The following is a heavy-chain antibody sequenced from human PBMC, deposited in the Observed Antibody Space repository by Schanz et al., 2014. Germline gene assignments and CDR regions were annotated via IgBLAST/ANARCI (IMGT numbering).Heavy chain of an antibody. Sequence: VQLVESGGGLVQPGGSLRLSCAASGFTFSNHALSWVRQAPGKGLEWVPGIGGSGDSTHYADSVKGRFNISRDNSKNKSKSTVYVQMNSLRAEDTAVYYCAKAKSSAHGAFDVWGQGTMVTVSS. J-gene: IGHJ3*01. CDR3: AKAKSSAHGAFDV. V-gene: IGHV3-23*04. CDR2: IGGSGDST. CDR1: GFTFSNHA.